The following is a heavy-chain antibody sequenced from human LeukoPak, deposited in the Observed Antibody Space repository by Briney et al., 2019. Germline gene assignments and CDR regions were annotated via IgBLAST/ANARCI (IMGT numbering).Heavy chain of an antibody. CDR2: INWNGGST. CDR1: GLTFDDYG. Sequence: PGGSLRLACAASGLTFDDYGMGWVRQAPEKGLEWVSGINWNGGSTGYADSVKGRFTISRDNAKNSLYLQMNSLRAEDTALYYCARDSLRGATVYFDYWGQGTLVTVSS. V-gene: IGHV3-20*04. CDR3: ARDSLRGATVYFDY. D-gene: IGHD1-26*01. J-gene: IGHJ4*02.